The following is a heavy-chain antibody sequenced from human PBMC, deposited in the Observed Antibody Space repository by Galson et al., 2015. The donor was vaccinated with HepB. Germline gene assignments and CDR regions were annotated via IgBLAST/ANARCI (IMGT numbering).Heavy chain of an antibody. CDR3: ARGLGGAPDY. CDR2: ITVDNDKT. Sequence: SVKVSCKASGYTFSNYGINWVRQAPGQGLEWMGCITVDNDKTNYAQNFQGRVTMTTDPSTSTAYMELRSLRSDDTAIYYCARGLGGAPDYWGQGTLVTVSS. J-gene: IGHJ4*02. D-gene: IGHD3-10*01. V-gene: IGHV1-18*04. CDR1: GYTFSNYG.